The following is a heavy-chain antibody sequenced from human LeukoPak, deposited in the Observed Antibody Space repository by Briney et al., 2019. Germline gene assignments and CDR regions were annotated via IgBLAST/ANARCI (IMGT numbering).Heavy chain of an antibody. V-gene: IGHV5-51*01. D-gene: IGHD1-1*01. CDR1: GSSFTTYW. CDR3: ARQTGTTYGAFDI. J-gene: IGHJ3*02. CDR2: IYPGDSDT. Sequence: GEPLKISGKAPGSSFTTYWIGWAGQMPGKGLEWMGSIYPGDSDTRYSPSFQGQVAISADKSISTAYLQWSSLKASDNAMYYCARQTGTTYGAFDIWGQGTMVTVSS.